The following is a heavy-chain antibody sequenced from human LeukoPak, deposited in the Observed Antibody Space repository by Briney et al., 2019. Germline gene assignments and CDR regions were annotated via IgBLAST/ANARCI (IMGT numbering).Heavy chain of an antibody. J-gene: IGHJ4*02. CDR1: GFTVSGNY. Sequence: GGSLRLSCAASGFTVSGNYMSWVRQAPGKGLEWVSVIYSGGSTYYADSVKGRFTISRDNSKNTLYLQMNSLRAEDTAVYYCAREDYYDSSGYFHYWGQGTLVTVSS. D-gene: IGHD3-22*01. V-gene: IGHV3-66*01. CDR2: IYSGGST. CDR3: AREDYYDSSGYFHY.